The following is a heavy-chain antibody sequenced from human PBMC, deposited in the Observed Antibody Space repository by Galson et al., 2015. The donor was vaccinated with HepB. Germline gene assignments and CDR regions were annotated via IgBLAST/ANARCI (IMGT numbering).Heavy chain of an antibody. V-gene: IGHV3-23*01. CDR2: VSANGATT. CDR3: AKNYGDYVYDPFDL. Sequence: SLRLSCAASTLILTKYAMTWVRQAPGKGLEWVSVVSANGATTHYADSVRSRFTIFRDNSKNTLYLQMSSLKLEDTAVYFCAKNYGDYVYDPFDLWGQGTLVTVSS. J-gene: IGHJ4*02. CDR1: TLILTKYA. D-gene: IGHD4-17*01.